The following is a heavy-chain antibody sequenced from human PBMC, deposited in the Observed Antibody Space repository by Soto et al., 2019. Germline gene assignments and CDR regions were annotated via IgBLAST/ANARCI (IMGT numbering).Heavy chain of an antibody. CDR1: GITLSNAW. V-gene: IGHV3-15*01. Sequence: VQLAESGGGLVEPGGSLRLSCAGSGITLSNAWMNWVRQAAGKGREWVGRIRSKGDGGAKEYAAPVKGRFTFSRDDSEKTLFLQMSALKPEDTGVYFCTSTRPGTNVFDIWGPGTMVIVSS. J-gene: IGHJ3*02. CDR2: IRSKGDGGAK. D-gene: IGHD1-1*01. CDR3: TSTRPGTNVFDI.